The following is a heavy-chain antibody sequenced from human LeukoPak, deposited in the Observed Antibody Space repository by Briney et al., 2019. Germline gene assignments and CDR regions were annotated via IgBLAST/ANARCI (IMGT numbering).Heavy chain of an antibody. D-gene: IGHD6-13*01. Sequence: GGSLRLSCAASGFTFSSYAMSWVRQAPGKGLEWVSVISGSGGSTYYADSVKGRFTISRDNAKNLLYFQMNSLRAEDTAVYYCARENVAALDYWGQGTLVTVSS. CDR3: ARENVAALDY. CDR1: GFTFSSYA. CDR2: ISGSGGST. V-gene: IGHV3-23*01. J-gene: IGHJ4*02.